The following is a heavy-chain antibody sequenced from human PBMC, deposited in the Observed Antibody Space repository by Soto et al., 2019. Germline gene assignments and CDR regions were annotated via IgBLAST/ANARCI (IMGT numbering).Heavy chain of an antibody. CDR2: LYHSGNT. CDR3: ARASASSKLRGVVIN. Sequence: QVQLQESGPGLVKPSGTLSLTCALSGASIITDNWWSWVRQPPGKEMEWIGELYHSGNTNFNPSVKSRLTISVDTSKNQFSLTVSSVTAEDTAIYYCARASASSKLRGVVINWGQGTLVTVSS. CDR1: GASIITDNW. V-gene: IGHV4-4*02. D-gene: IGHD3-10*01. J-gene: IGHJ4*02.